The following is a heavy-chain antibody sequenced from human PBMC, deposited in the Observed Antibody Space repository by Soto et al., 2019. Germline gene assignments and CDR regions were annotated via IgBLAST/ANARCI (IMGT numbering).Heavy chain of an antibody. D-gene: IGHD6-13*01. Sequence: SETLSLTCTVSGGSISSYYWSWIRQPPGKGLEWIGYIYYSGSTNYNPSLKSRVTISVDTSKNQFSLKLSSVTAADTAVYYCASSFPGYSSSWFDPWGQGTLVTVSS. CDR1: GGSISSYY. V-gene: IGHV4-59*01. CDR2: IYYSGST. J-gene: IGHJ5*02. CDR3: ASSFPGYSSSWFDP.